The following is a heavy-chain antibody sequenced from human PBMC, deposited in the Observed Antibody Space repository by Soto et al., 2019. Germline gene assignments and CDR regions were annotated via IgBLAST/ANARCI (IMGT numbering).Heavy chain of an antibody. V-gene: IGHV1-69*01. J-gene: IGHJ5*02. D-gene: IGHD5-12*01. Sequence: QVQLVQSGAGVKKPGSSVKVSCKASGGTFSSYAINWVRQAPGQGLEWMGGIIPIFGTANYAQKFQGRVTITADESTSTAYMELSSLRSEDTAVYYCAVYIVATIKGANWFDPWGQGTLVTVSS. CDR2: IIPIFGTA. CDR1: GGTFSSYA. CDR3: AVYIVATIKGANWFDP.